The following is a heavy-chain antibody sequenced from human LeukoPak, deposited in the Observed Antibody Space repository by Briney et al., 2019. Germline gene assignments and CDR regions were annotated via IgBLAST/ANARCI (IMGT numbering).Heavy chain of an antibody. CDR2: IIPIFGTA. D-gene: IGHD6-13*01. V-gene: IGHV1-69*13. CDR3: AREEQQLVPKYYYYYGMDV. J-gene: IGHJ6*02. CDR1: GGTFSSYA. Sequence: SVNVSCKASGGTFSSYAISWVRQAPGQGLEWMGGIIPIFGTANYAQKFQGRVTITADESTSTAYMELSSLRSEDTAVYYCAREEQQLVPKYYYYYGMDVWGQGITVTVSS.